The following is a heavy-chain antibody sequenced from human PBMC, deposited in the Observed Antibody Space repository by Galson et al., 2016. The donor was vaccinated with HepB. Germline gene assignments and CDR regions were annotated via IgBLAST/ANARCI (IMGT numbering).Heavy chain of an antibody. CDR2: TFHIWRT. V-gene: IGHV4-61*01. CDR3: VREGESGYGPGSYFYYLDV. D-gene: IGHD5-12*01. CDR1: GDSVNSGIYY. J-gene: IGHJ6*03. Sequence: SETLSLTCSVSGDSVNSGIYYWNWIRQAPGKGLEWIGYTFHIWRTKYNAALKGRATISADKSKNQFSLKLTSVTAADTAVYYCVREGESGYGPGSYFYYLDVWGKGTTVIVSS.